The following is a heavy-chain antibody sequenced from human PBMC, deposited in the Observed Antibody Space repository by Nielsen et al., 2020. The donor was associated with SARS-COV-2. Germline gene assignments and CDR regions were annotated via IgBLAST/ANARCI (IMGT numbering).Heavy chain of an antibody. J-gene: IGHJ4*02. V-gene: IGHV3-9*01. CDR2: FSWNSGSI. D-gene: IGHD6-13*01. Sequence: SLKISCAASGFTFDDFAMHWVRQAPGKGLEWVSGFSWNSGSIGYADSVKGRFTISRDNAKNSLYLQMNSLRAEDTALYYCAHLGEPGYSSSPVYWGQGTLVTVSS. CDR1: GFTFDDFA. CDR3: AHLGEPGYSSSPVY.